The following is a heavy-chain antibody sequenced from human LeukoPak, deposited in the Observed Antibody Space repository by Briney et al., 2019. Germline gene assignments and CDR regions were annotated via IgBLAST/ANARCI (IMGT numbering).Heavy chain of an antibody. V-gene: IGHV4-34*01. Sequence: SEILSLTCAVYGGSFSGYYWSWIRQPPGKGLEWIGEINHSGSTNYNPSLKSRVTISVDTSKNQFSLKLSSVTAADTAVYYCARGGRGSSWYRVSYYYYYMDVWGKGTTVTVSS. CDR3: ARGGRGSSWYRVSYYYYYMDV. D-gene: IGHD6-13*01. J-gene: IGHJ6*03. CDR1: GGSFSGYY. CDR2: INHSGST.